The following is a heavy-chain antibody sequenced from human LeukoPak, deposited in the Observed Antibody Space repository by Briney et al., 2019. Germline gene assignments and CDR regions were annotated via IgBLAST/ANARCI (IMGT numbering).Heavy chain of an antibody. CDR3: ARAPGVVVVAATPDGWFDP. CDR2: IIPIFGIA. V-gene: IGHV1-69*04. D-gene: IGHD2-15*01. CDR1: GGTFSSYA. Sequence: ASVKVSCKASGGTFSSYAISRVRQAPGQGLEWMGRIIPIFGIANYAQKFQGRVTITADKSTSTAYMELSSLRSEDTAVYYCARAPGVVVVAATPDGWFDPWGQGTLVTVSS. J-gene: IGHJ5*02.